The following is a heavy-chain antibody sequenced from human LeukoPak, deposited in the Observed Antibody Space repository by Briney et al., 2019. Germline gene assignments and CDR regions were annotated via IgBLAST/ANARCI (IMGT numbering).Heavy chain of an antibody. CDR1: GYTFTSYG. D-gene: IGHD6-19*01. CDR3: ARDIAVAGTGGY. V-gene: IGHV1-18*01. CDR2: ISAYSGNT. Sequence: ASVKVSCKASGYTFTSYGITWVRQAPGQGLEWMGWISAYSGNTNYAQKLQGRVAMSTDTSTTTSYMELRSLSSDDTAVYYCARDIAVAGTGGYWGQGTLVTVSS. J-gene: IGHJ4*02.